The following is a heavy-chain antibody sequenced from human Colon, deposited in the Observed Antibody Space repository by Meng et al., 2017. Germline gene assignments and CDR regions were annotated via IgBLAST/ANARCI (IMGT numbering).Heavy chain of an antibody. J-gene: IGHJ4*02. CDR2: VYHRGDT. CDR1: GDSISSDIW. Sequence: QGQLQGSGPGLGKPSGTLSRACTVSGDSISSDIWWSWVRQPPGKGLEWIGEVYHRGDTNYNPSLKSRVDISVDKSKNQFYLSLFSVTAADTAVYYCGRDQGRELINHWGQGTLVTVSS. D-gene: IGHD1-7*01. V-gene: IGHV4-4*02. CDR3: GRDQGRELINH.